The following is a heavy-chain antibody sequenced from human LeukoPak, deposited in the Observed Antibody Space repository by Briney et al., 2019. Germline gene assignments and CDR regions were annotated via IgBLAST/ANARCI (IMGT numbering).Heavy chain of an antibody. CDR2: INHSGYT. J-gene: IGHJ4*02. V-gene: IGHV4-34*01. CDR1: GVSFDDYY. D-gene: IGHD4-17*01. CDR3: TRMTTGHDY. Sequence: PSETLSLTCAVSGVSFDDYYWSSVRQTPGKGLEWIGEINHSGYTNDSPSLKSRVTLSIDTSRKQFSLNLRSVTVADAGIYYCTRMTTGHDYWGQRTLVTVSS.